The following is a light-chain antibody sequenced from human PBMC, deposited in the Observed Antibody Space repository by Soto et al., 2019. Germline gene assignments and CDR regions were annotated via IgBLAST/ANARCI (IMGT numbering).Light chain of an antibody. Sequence: ENVLTQSPGTLSLSPGQRATLSCRASHTISSSYLAWYQQKPGQAPRLLIYAISDRATGVPDRFRGSGSGTDFTLTITRLEPEDFAVYFRQQYDSSPRTFGQGTKVDIK. CDR3: QQYDSSPRT. V-gene: IGKV3-20*01. CDR1: HTISSSY. J-gene: IGKJ1*01. CDR2: AIS.